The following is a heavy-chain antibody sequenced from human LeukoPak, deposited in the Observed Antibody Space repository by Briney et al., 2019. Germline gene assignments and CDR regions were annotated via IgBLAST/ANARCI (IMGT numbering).Heavy chain of an antibody. V-gene: IGHV3-21*01. CDR3: AIEDSYGFGIDY. D-gene: IGHD5-18*01. Sequence: GGSLRLSCAASGFTFSIYSMNWVRQAPGKGLEWVSSISSSSTYIYYADSVKGRFTISRDNAKNSLYLQMNSLRAEYTAVYYCAIEDSYGFGIDYWGQGTLVTVSS. CDR2: ISSSSTYI. J-gene: IGHJ4*02. CDR1: GFTFSIYS.